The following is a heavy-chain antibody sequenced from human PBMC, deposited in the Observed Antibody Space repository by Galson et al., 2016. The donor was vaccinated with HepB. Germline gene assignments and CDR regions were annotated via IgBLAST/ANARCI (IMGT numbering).Heavy chain of an antibody. CDR3: ARGLQPWVVGDIDY. J-gene: IGHJ4*02. D-gene: IGHD6-19*01. CDR2: ITYDGSNK. Sequence: SLRLSCAASGFTFSSYAMHWVRQAPGEGLEWVAVITYDGSNKFYADSVKGRFTISRDNSKNTMYLQMNSLSAEDTALYYCARGLQPWVVGDIDYWGQGSLVTVSS. V-gene: IGHV3-30-3*01. CDR1: GFTFSSYA.